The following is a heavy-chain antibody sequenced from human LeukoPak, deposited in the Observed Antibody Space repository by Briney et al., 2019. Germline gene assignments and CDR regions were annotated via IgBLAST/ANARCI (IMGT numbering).Heavy chain of an antibody. CDR2: IYTSGST. CDR1: GGSISSSSYY. J-gene: IGHJ4*02. Sequence: SETLSLTCTVSGGSISSSSYYWSWIRQPAGKGLEWIGRIYTSGSTNYNPSLKSRVTMSVDTSKNQFSLKLSSVTAADTAVYYCARTYDFWSGYSSFDYWGQGTLVTVSS. CDR3: ARTYDFWSGYSSFDY. D-gene: IGHD3-3*01. V-gene: IGHV4-61*02.